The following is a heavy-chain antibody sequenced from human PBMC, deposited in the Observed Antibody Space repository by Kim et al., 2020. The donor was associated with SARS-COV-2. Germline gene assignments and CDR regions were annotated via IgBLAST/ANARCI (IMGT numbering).Heavy chain of an antibody. CDR2: IHPRAETT. D-gene: IGHD6-19*01. CDR3: AKDRGGSGWPVFDY. Sequence: GGSLRLSCAVSGFTLSNNAMSWVRQAPGRGLEWVSTIHPRAETTYYADSVNGRFTIYRDNSNHTLYLQLNSLRAGDTAVYYCAKDRGGSGWPVFDYWGQGTLVTVSS. CDR1: GFTLSNNA. V-gene: IGHV3-23*01. J-gene: IGHJ4*02.